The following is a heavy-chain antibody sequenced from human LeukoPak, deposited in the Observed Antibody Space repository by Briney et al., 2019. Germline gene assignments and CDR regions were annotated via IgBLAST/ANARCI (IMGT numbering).Heavy chain of an antibody. CDR1: GFTFSSYA. V-gene: IGHV3-23*01. D-gene: IGHD3-10*01. CDR3: AKDYGSGTYNWFDP. Sequence: GGSLRLSCAASGFTFSSYAMSWVRQAPGKGLEWVSAISGSGGSTYYADSVKGRFTIPRDNSKNTLYLQMNSLRAEDTAVYYCAKDYGSGTYNWFDPWGQGTLVTVSS. CDR2: ISGSGGST. J-gene: IGHJ5*02.